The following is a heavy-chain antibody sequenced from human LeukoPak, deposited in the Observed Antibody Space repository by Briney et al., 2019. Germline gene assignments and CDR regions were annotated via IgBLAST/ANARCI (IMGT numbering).Heavy chain of an antibody. D-gene: IGHD6-6*01. CDR1: GFTFSSYA. V-gene: IGHV3-23*01. CDR2: ISGSGGST. J-gene: IGHJ4*02. Sequence: GGSLRLSCAASGFTFSSYAMSWVRQAPGKGLDWVSAISGSGGSTYYTGSVKGRFTISRDNSKNTLYLQMNSLRAEDTAVYYCAKEKIAARHSFDYWGQGTLVTVSS. CDR3: AKEKIAARHSFDY.